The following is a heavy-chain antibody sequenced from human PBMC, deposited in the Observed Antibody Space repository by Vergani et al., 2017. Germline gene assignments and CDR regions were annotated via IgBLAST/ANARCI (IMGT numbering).Heavy chain of an antibody. CDR2: INPNSGGT. D-gene: IGHD6-19*01. V-gene: IGHV1-2*02. Sequence: QVQLVQSGAEVKKPGASVKVSCKASGYTFTGYYMHWVRQAPGQGLEWMGWINPNSGGTNYAQKFQGRVTMTRDTSISTAYMELSRLRSDDTAEYYCARLYDPPAVVAGDAFDIWGQGTMVTVSS. CDR3: ARLYDPPAVVAGDAFDI. CDR1: GYTFTGYY. J-gene: IGHJ3*02.